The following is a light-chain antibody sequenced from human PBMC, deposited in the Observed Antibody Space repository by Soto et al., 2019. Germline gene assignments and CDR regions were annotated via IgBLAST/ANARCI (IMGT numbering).Light chain of an antibody. CDR1: SSNIGAGYD. CDR2: GNS. CDR3: QSYDGSLSGV. J-gene: IGLJ1*01. Sequence: QSALPQPPSVSGAPGQRVTISCTGSSSNIGAGYDVHWYQQLPGTAPKVLIYGNSNRPSGVPDRFSGSKSGTSASLAITGLQAEDEADYYCQSYDGSLSGVFGTGTKVTVL. V-gene: IGLV1-40*01.